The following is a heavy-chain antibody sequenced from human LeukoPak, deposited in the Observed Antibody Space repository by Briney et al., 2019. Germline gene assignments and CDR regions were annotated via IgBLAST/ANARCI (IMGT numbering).Heavy chain of an antibody. CDR3: ARGPMYSSSWYPPFDY. D-gene: IGHD6-13*01. CDR2: INHSGST. J-gene: IGHJ4*02. CDR1: GGSFSGYY. Sequence: SETLSLTCAVYGGSFSGYYWSWIRRPPGKGLEWIGEINHSGSTNYNPSLKSRVTISVDTSKNQFSLKLSSVTAADTAVYYCARGPMYSSSWYPPFDYWGQGTLVTVSS. V-gene: IGHV4-34*01.